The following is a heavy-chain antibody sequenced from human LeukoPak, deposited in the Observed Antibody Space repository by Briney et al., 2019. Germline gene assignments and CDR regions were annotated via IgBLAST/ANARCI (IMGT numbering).Heavy chain of an antibody. CDR3: ARNVYQLPYNWFDP. CDR2: ISGSGTSI. CDR1: GFPFSDYY. D-gene: IGHD2-2*01. J-gene: IGHJ5*02. Sequence: GGSLRLSCAASGFPFSDYYMSWIRQAPGKGLEWVAYISGSGTSIYYADSVKGRFTISRDNAKNSLYLHMNSLRAEDTAVYYCARNVYQLPYNWFDPWGQGTLVTVSS. V-gene: IGHV3-11*01.